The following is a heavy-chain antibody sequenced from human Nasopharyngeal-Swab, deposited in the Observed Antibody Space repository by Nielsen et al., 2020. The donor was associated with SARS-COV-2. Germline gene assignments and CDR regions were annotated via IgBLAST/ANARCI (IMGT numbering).Heavy chain of an antibody. Sequence: VRQMPGKGLEWVSYISSGSSIIYYADSVKGRFTISRDNAKNSLYLQMNSLRDEGTAVYYCARDRGYSYGYDAFDIWGQGTMVTVSS. CDR3: ARDRGYSYGYDAFDI. V-gene: IGHV3-48*02. J-gene: IGHJ3*02. D-gene: IGHD5-18*01. CDR2: ISSGSSII.